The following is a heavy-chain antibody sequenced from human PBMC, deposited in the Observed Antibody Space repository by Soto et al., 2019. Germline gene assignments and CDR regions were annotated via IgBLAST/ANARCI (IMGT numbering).Heavy chain of an antibody. CDR2: IDPSDSQT. J-gene: IGHJ4*02. CDR3: ARQIYDSDAGPNFQYYFDS. D-gene: IGHD5-12*01. V-gene: IGHV5-10-1*01. Sequence: GESLKISCKGSGYSFAGYWITWVRQKPGKGLEWMGRIDPSDSQTYYSPSFRGHVTISVTKSITTVFLQWSSLRASDTAMYYCARQIYDSDAGPNFQYYFDSWGQGTPVTVS. CDR1: GYSFAGYW.